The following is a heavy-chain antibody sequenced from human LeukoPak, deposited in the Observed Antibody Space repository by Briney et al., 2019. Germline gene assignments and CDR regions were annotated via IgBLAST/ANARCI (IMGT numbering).Heavy chain of an antibody. CDR2: ISSSGTTI. J-gene: IGHJ4*02. CDR1: GFTFSGSE. D-gene: IGHD3-10*01. V-gene: IGHV3-48*03. Sequence: PGGSLRLSCAASGFTFSGSEMNWVRQAPGKGLEWVSYISSSGTTIYYADSVKGRFAISRDNAKNSMYLQMNSLRGEDTAAYYCARVGSGPIAYWGQGTLVTVSS. CDR3: ARVGSGPIAY.